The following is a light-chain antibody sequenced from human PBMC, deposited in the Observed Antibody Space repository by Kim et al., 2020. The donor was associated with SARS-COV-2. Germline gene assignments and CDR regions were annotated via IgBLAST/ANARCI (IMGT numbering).Light chain of an antibody. CDR2: IDNDGSH. Sequence: ASVKFTCALSRGNTTYAIAWLQQQPEKGHRYLMKIDNDGSHTKGDGIPDRFSGSSSGAERYLTISSLQSDDEADYYCQAWGAGKGVFGGGTQLTVL. V-gene: IGLV4-69*01. CDR1: RGNTTYA. J-gene: IGLJ3*02. CDR3: QAWGAGKGV.